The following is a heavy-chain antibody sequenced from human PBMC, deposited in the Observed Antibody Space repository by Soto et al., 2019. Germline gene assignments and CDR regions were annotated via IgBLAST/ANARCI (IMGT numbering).Heavy chain of an antibody. V-gene: IGHV4-39*01. J-gene: IGHJ5*02. CDR3: ARVYCSSTSCYGVNWFDP. CDR2: IYYSGST. D-gene: IGHD2-2*01. Sequence: SETLSLTCTVSGGSISSSSYYWGWIRQPPGKGLEWIGSIYYSGSTYYNPSLKSRVTISVDTSKNQFSLKLSSVTATDTAVYYCARVYCSSTSCYGVNWFDPWGQGTLVTVSS. CDR1: GGSISSSSYY.